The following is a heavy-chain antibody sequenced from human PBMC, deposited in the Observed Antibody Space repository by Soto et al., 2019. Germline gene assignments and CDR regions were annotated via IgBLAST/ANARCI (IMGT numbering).Heavy chain of an antibody. J-gene: IGHJ6*02. CDR1: GFTFSSYA. CDR2: ISGSGGST. Sequence: EVQLLESGGGLVQPGGSLRLSCAASGFTFSSYAMSWVRQAPGKGLEWVSAISGSGGSTYYADSVKGRFTISRDNSKNTLYLQMNSLRAEDTAVYYCAKDPMGHSGWYYYGMDVWGQGTTVTVSS. CDR3: AKDPMGHSGWYYYGMDV. D-gene: IGHD6-19*01. V-gene: IGHV3-23*01.